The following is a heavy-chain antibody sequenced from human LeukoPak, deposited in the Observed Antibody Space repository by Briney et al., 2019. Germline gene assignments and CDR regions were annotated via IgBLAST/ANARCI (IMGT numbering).Heavy chain of an antibody. CDR2: ISAYNGNT. CDR1: GYTFTSYG. V-gene: IGHV1-18*01. Sequence: ASVKVSCKASGYTFTSYGISWVRQAPGQGLEWMGWISAYNGNTNYAQKLQGRVTMTRDTSISTAYMELSRLRSDDTAVYYCARDYYGSGSFESDYWGQGTLVTVSS. D-gene: IGHD3-10*01. J-gene: IGHJ4*02. CDR3: ARDYYGSGSFESDY.